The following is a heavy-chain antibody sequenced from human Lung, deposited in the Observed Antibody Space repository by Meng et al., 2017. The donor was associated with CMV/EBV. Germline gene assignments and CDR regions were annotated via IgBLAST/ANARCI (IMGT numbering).Heavy chain of an antibody. V-gene: IGHV4-31*03. D-gene: IGHD3-10*01. J-gene: IGHJ5*02. CDR2: IHSSGST. CDR1: GGYISSGGYY. Sequence: QVQLLESGPGLVKPSQAPSLPCTVSGGYISSGGYYWSWIRQHPGKGLEWIGYIHSSGSTYYNPSLRSRLTISVDTSKNQFSLKLSSVTAADTAVYYCARASYGSGSPLGESWFDPWGQGTLVTVSS. CDR3: ARASYGSGSPLGESWFDP.